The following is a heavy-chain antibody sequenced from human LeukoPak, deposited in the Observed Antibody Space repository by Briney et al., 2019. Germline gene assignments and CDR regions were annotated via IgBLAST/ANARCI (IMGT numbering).Heavy chain of an antibody. V-gene: IGHV3-48*02. CDR1: GFTFSSYS. J-gene: IGHJ5*02. CDR3: ARDLKVRYGSGNWFDP. D-gene: IGHD3-10*01. Sequence: GGSLRLSCAASGFTFSSYSMNWVRQAPGKGLEWVSYISSSSSTIYYADSVKGRFTISRDNAKNSLYLQMNSLRDEDTAVYYCARDLKVRYGSGNWFDPWGQGTLVTVSS. CDR2: ISSSSSTI.